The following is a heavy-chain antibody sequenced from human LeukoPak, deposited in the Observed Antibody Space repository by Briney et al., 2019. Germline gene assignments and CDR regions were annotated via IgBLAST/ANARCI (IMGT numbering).Heavy chain of an antibody. J-gene: IGHJ4*02. D-gene: IGHD6-13*01. V-gene: IGHV1-18*04. CDR3: ARDGGRQQLVNFDY. CDR1: GYTFTGYY. Sequence: ASVKVSCKASGYTFTGYYFHWVRQAPGQGLEWMGWISAYNGNTNYAQQLQGRVTMTTDTSTSTAYMELRSLRSDDTAVYYCARDGGRQQLVNFDYWGQGTLVTVSS. CDR2: ISAYNGNT.